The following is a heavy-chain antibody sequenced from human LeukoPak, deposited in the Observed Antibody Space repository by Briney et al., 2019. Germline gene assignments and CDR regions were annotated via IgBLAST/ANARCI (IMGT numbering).Heavy chain of an antibody. D-gene: IGHD3-22*01. CDR1: GFTFSSYA. CDR3: ARDRVYYDSSLGYYFDY. Sequence: GGSLRLSCAASGFTFSSYAMNWVRQPPGKGLEWVSAINGRGDNTYYADSVKGRFTISRDNSKNTLYLQMNSLRAEDTAVYYCARDRVYYDSSLGYYFDYWGQGTLVTVSS. J-gene: IGHJ4*02. CDR2: INGRGDNT. V-gene: IGHV3-23*01.